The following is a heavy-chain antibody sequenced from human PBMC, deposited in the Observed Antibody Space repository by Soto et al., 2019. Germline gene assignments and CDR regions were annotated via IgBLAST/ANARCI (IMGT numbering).Heavy chain of an antibody. CDR1: GGSFSGYY. CDR2: INHSGST. Sequence: QVQLQQWGAGLLKPSETLSLTCAVYGGSFSGYYWSWIRQPPGKGLEWIGEINHSGSTNYNPSLKSRVTLSVYTSKTQFSLKLSSVTAADTAVYYCARVGGYSYGSIDYWGQGTLVTVSS. V-gene: IGHV4-34*01. J-gene: IGHJ4*02. CDR3: ARVGGYSYGSIDY. D-gene: IGHD5-18*01.